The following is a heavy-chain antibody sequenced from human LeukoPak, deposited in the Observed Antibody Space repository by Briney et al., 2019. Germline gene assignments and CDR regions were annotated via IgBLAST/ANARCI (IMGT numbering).Heavy chain of an antibody. CDR2: IYHSGST. Sequence: PSETLSLTCAVSGGSISSGGYSWSWIRQPPGKGLEWIGYIYHSGSTYYNPSLKSRVTISVDRSKNQFSLKLSSVTAADTAVYYCARGPYYYDSSGYNDIDAFDIWGQGTMVTVSS. V-gene: IGHV4-30-2*01. CDR3: ARGPYYYDSSGYNDIDAFDI. D-gene: IGHD3-22*01. CDR1: GGSISSGGYS. J-gene: IGHJ3*02.